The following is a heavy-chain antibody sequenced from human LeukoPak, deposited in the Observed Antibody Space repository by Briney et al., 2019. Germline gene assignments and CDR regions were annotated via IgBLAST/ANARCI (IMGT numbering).Heavy chain of an antibody. J-gene: IGHJ4*02. CDR3: ARGDSSFEY. CDR1: GGSISSGSYY. Sequence: SETLSLTCTVSGGSISSGSYYWSWIRQPAGKGLEWIGHMYTSGSTNYNPSLKSRVTISVDTSKNQFSLKLSSVTAADTAVYYCARGDSSFEYWGQGTLVTVSS. CDR2: MYTSGST. V-gene: IGHV4-61*09.